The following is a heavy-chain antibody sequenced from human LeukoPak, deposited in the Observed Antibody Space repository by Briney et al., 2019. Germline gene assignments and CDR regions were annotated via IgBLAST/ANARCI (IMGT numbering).Heavy chain of an antibody. D-gene: IGHD3-22*01. V-gene: IGHV3-11*04. CDR1: GFTFSDYY. Sequence: GGSLRLSCAASGFTFSDYYMSWIRQAPGKGLEWVSYISSSGSTIYYADSVKGRFTISRDNAKNSLYLQMNSLRAEDTAVYYCARDVSSSGYHDAFDIWGQGTMVTVSS. CDR3: ARDVSSSGYHDAFDI. CDR2: ISSSGSTI. J-gene: IGHJ3*02.